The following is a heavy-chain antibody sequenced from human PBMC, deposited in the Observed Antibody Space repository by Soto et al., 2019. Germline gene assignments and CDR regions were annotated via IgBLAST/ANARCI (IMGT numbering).Heavy chain of an antibody. J-gene: IGHJ4*01. Sequence: QVQLVESGGGLVKPGGSLRLSCASSGFTFSDYYMSLIRQAPGKGLEWVAYISAGGSDIYYGDSVKGRFTVSRDNTKKSLYLQMSNLRADDTAIYYCASLPQGYYDRSGRLVDYWGHGTLVTVSS. V-gene: IGHV3-11*01. CDR3: ASLPQGYYDRSGRLVDY. D-gene: IGHD3-22*01. CDR2: ISAGGSDI. CDR1: GFTFSDYY.